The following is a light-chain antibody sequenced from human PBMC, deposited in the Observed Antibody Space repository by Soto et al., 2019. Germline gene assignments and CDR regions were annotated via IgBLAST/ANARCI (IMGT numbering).Light chain of an antibody. CDR1: QSVSLS. CDR2: DAS. V-gene: IGKV3-11*01. CDR3: QQYGKT. Sequence: IVLTQSPATLSLSPWGRATLSCRASQSVSLSLAWYQQRPGQAPRLLIYDASKRASGIPARFSGSGSGTDFTLTISRLEPDDFAVYYCQQYGKTFGQGTKVDIK. J-gene: IGKJ1*01.